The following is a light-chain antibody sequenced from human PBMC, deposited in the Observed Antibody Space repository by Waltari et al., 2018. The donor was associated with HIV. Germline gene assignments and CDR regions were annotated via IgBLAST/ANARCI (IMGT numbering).Light chain of an antibody. CDR3: SSYAGSHNFVV. V-gene: IGLV2-8*01. CDR2: EVS. J-gene: IGLJ2*01. CDR1: SSDVGGYNY. Sequence: QSALTQPPSASGSPGQSVTISCTGTSSDVGGYNYVSWYQQHPGKAPEVMIYEVSKRPSGVPVRFSGSKSGNTASLTVSGLQAEDEADYYCSSYAGSHNFVVFGGGTKLTVL.